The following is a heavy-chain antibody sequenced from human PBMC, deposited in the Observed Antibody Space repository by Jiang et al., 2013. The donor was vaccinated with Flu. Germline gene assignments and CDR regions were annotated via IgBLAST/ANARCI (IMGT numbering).Heavy chain of an antibody. Sequence: HSGAEVKKPGASVKVSCKASGYTFTNYHMHWVRQARGQGLEWLGMINPSNGGLNYAKKFQGRVTMTRDTSTTTVYMELSSLRSXDTAVYHCAKFRDGYYHYYGMDVWGPGTTVTVSS. CDR2: INPSNGGL. J-gene: IGHJ6*02. D-gene: IGHD3-10*01. V-gene: IGHV1-46*01. CDR1: GYTFTNYH. CDR3: AKFRDGYYHYYGMDV.